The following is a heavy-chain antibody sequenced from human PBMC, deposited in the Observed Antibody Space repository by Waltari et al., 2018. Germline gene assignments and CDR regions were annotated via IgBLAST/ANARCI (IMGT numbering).Heavy chain of an antibody. Sequence: QVQLVQSGAEVKKPGASVKVSCKDSEYTFTGYYMHWVRQAPGQGLEWMGWINPNSGDTKYAQKFQGRVSMTRDTSISTANMELSRLRSDDTAVYYCARERVEVQPAAIYYYGMDVWGQGTTVTVSS. CDR2: INPNSGDT. J-gene: IGHJ6*02. CDR3: ARERVEVQPAAIYYYGMDV. CDR1: EYTFTGYY. D-gene: IGHD2-2*01. V-gene: IGHV1-2*02.